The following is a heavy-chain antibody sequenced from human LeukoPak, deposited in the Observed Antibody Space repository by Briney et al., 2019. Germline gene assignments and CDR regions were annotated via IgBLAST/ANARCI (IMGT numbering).Heavy chain of an antibody. CDR2: ISSSSSYI. J-gene: IGHJ6*03. CDR1: GFTFGSYS. V-gene: IGHV3-21*01. D-gene: IGHD5-18*01. CDR3: ARDGRYSYGLYDYYYYMDV. Sequence: GGSLRLSCAASGFTFGSYSMNWVRQAPGKGLEWVSSISSSSSYIYYADSVKGRFTISRDNAKNSLYLQMNSLRAEDTAVYYCARDGRYSYGLYDYYYYMDVWGKGTTVTVSS.